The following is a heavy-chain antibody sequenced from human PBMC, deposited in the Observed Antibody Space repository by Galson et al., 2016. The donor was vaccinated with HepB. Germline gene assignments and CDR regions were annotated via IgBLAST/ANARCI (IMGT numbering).Heavy chain of an antibody. CDR2: ISGSGGGI. CDR3: AKGKVRGTWHTYAFDI. V-gene: IGHV3-23*01. CDR1: GFTFSNFA. Sequence: SLRLSCAASGFTFSNFAMTWVRQAPGKGLEWVSLISGSGGGIYYADSVKGRVTISRDNSKNTLYLQMNSLRADDTALYYCAKGKVRGTWHTYAFDIWGQGTMVTVSS. D-gene: IGHD3-10*01. J-gene: IGHJ3*02.